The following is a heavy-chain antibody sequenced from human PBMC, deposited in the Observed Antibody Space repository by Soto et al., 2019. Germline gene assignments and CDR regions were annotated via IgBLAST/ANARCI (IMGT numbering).Heavy chain of an antibody. D-gene: IGHD3-16*01. Sequence: PGGSLRLSCAASGFTFSTYAMAWVRQAPGKGLEWVSGVSWDSRNTGYADSVKGRFTISRDNSKNSLYLQMDSLRPEDTALYYCAKARLWGGDGYNSYYYNAMDVWGQGTTVTVSS. J-gene: IGHJ6*02. CDR3: AKARLWGGDGYNSYYYNAMDV. CDR2: VSWDSRNT. CDR1: GFTFSTYA. V-gene: IGHV3-23*01.